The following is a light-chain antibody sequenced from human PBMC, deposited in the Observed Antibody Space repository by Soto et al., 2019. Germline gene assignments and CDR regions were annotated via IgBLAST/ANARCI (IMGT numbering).Light chain of an antibody. CDR1: QSVSSN. Sequence: EIVMTQSPTTPSVSPGGRATLSRKASQSVSSNLAWYQQKPGQAPRLLIYGASTRATGIPARFSGSGSGTEFTLTISSLQSEDFAVYYCQQYNNWPPITFGQGTRLEIK. J-gene: IGKJ5*01. CDR3: QQYNNWPPIT. CDR2: GAS. V-gene: IGKV3D-15*01.